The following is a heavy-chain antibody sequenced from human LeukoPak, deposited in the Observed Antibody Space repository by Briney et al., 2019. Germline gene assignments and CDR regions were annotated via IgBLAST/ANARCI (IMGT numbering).Heavy chain of an antibody. CDR1: GYPLTTFD. D-gene: IGHD2-15*01. Sequence: ASVKVSCKTSGYPLTTFDLNWVRQAPGGGLEWLGWINPNTSDTGFAEKFQGRLTITRDTSTNTVYMELSGLTPDDTAVYYCARESSYCRGNKCFSSGLDPWGQGTLVTVSS. CDR3: ARESSYCRGNKCFSSGLDP. CDR2: INPNTSDT. V-gene: IGHV1-8*01. J-gene: IGHJ5*02.